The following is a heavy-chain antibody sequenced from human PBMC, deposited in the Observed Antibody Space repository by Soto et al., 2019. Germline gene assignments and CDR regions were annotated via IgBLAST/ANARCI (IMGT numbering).Heavy chain of an antibody. CDR1: GFTFSSYG. CDR3: AKGEKWFYYYYGMDV. V-gene: IGHV3-30*18. CDR2: ISYDGSNK. D-gene: IGHD3-22*01. Sequence: HPGGSLRLSCAASGFTFSSYGMHWVRQAPGKGLEWVAVISYDGSNKYYADSVKGRFTISRDNSKNTLYLQMNSLRAEDTAVYYCAKGEKWFYYYYGMDVWGQGTTVTVSS. J-gene: IGHJ6*02.